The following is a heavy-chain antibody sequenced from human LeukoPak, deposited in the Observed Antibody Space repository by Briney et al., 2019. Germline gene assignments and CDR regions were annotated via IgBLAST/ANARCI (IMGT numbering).Heavy chain of an antibody. CDR3: AREPKYYYDSSGYAAVGYFDY. J-gene: IGHJ4*02. Sequence: SETLSLTCAVSGGSISSSNWWSWVRQPPGKGLEWIGEIYHSGSTNYNPSLKSRVTISVDKSKKQFSLKLSSVTAADTAVYYCAREPKYYYDSSGYAAVGYFDYWGQGTLVTVSS. D-gene: IGHD3-22*01. V-gene: IGHV4-4*02. CDR2: IYHSGST. CDR1: GGSISSSNW.